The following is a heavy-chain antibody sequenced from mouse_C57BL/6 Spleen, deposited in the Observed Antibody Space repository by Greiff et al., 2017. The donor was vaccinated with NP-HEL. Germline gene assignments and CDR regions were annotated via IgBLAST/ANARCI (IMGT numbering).Heavy chain of an antibody. CDR1: GFTFSDAW. CDR2: IRNKANNHAT. J-gene: IGHJ1*03. V-gene: IGHV6-6*01. Sequence: EVQRVESGGGLVQPGGSMKLSCAASGFTFSDAWMDWVRQSPEKGLEWVAEIRNKANNHATYYAESVKGRFTISRDDSKSSVYLQMNSLRAEDTGIYYCTRIGDYRYFDVWGTGTTVTVSS. D-gene: IGHD2-14*01. CDR3: TRIGDYRYFDV.